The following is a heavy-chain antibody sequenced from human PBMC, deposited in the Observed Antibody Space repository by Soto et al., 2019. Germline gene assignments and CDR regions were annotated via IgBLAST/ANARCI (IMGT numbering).Heavy chain of an antibody. CDR1: GFTFSSYS. D-gene: IGHD3-22*01. V-gene: IGHV3-21*01. CDR3: ARSDYDSSGYFDY. Sequence: NPGGSLRLSCAASGFTFSSYSMNWVRQAPGKGLEWVSSISSSSSYIYYADSVKGRFTISRDNAKNSLYLQMNSLRAEDTAVYYCARSDYDSSGYFDYWGQGTLVTVSS. J-gene: IGHJ4*02. CDR2: ISSSSSYI.